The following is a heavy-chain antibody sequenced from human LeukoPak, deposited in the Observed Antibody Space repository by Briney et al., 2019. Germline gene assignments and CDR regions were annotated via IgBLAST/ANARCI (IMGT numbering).Heavy chain of an antibody. D-gene: IGHD1-20*01. J-gene: IGHJ3*02. Sequence: SETLSLTCTVSGGFISSYYWIWIRQPPGKGLEWIGYIYYSGSTNYDPSLKSRVTISVDTSKNQFSLKLSSVTAADTAVYYCARDRPRVTGTPDAFDIWGQGTMVTVSS. CDR2: IYYSGST. CDR3: ARDRPRVTGTPDAFDI. CDR1: GGFISSYY. V-gene: IGHV4-59*01.